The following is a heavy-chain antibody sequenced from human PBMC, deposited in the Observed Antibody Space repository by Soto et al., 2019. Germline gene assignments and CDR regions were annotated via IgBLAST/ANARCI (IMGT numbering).Heavy chain of an antibody. CDR2: ISSNGGST. Sequence: PGGSLRLSCSASGFTFSTYAMHWVRQAPGKGLEYVSGISSNGGSTFYADSVKGRFTISRDNSKNTLYLQMSSLRAEDTAVYYCVKASIPSLNTPMLFDCWGQGTLVIVSS. D-gene: IGHD6-6*01. CDR3: VKASIPSLNTPMLFDC. CDR1: GFTFSTYA. V-gene: IGHV3-64D*08. J-gene: IGHJ4*02.